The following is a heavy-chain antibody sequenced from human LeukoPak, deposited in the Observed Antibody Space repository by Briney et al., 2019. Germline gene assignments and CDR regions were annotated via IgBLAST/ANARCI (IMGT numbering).Heavy chain of an antibody. Sequence: SVKVSCKASGGTFSSYAISWVRQAPGHGLEWMGGIIPIFGTANYAQKFQGRVTITADESTSTAYMELSSLRSEDTAVYYCASTRKHIVVVPAAPFDYWGQGTLVTVSS. CDR2: IIPIFGTA. CDR1: GGTFSSYA. V-gene: IGHV1-69*13. D-gene: IGHD2-2*01. J-gene: IGHJ4*02. CDR3: ASTRKHIVVVPAAPFDY.